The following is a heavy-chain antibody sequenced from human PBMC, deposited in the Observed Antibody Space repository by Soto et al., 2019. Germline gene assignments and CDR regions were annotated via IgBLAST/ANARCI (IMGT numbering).Heavy chain of an antibody. CDR2: IHPSDSET. V-gene: IGHV5-51*01. J-gene: IGHJ5*02. CDR1: GYSVSSYW. Sequence: GESLKISCKGSGYSVSSYWIGWVRQLPGKGLEWMGIIHPSDSETRASPSFQGQVTISADKSISTAYLQWSSLRASDTAMYYCAIHSTGYEDSWGQGTLVTVSS. CDR3: AIHSTGYEDS. D-gene: IGHD5-12*01.